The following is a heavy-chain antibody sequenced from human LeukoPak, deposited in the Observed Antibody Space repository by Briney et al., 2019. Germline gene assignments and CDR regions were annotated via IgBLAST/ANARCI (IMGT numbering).Heavy chain of an antibody. CDR1: GFTFSSFT. J-gene: IGHJ5*02. CDR2: ISSDSGYI. D-gene: IGHD2-2*01. CDR3: ARGDCIPTRCYLPNWFDP. V-gene: IGHV3-21*01. Sequence: GGSLRLSCAASGFTFSSFTMSWVRQAPGKGLEWVSSISSDSGYIYDADSVKGRFTISRDNAKNSLYLPMDSLRAEDTAVYYCARGDCIPTRCYLPNWFDPWGQGTLVTVSS.